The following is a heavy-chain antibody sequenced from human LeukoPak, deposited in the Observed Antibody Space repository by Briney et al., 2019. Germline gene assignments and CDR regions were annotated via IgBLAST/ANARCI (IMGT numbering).Heavy chain of an antibody. CDR2: ISANNGNT. CDR1: GYTFTSYG. Sequence: ASVKVSCKASGYTFTSYGISWVRQTPGQGLEWMGWISANNGNTNYAQKFKGRVTMTTDTSTGTAYMELRSLRSDDTAVYYCARDFFHGHCGGLSCFLLDYWGQGSLVAVSS. D-gene: IGHD2-15*01. V-gene: IGHV1-18*01. J-gene: IGHJ4*02. CDR3: ARDFFHGHCGGLSCFLLDY.